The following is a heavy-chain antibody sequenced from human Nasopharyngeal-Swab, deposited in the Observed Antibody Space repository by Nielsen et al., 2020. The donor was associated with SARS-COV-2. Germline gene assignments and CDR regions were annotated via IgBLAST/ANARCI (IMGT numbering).Heavy chain of an antibody. V-gene: IGHV1-8*01. Sequence: ASVKVSCKASGYTFPSYDINWVRQATGQGLEWMGWMNPNSGNTGYAQKFQGRVTMTRNTSISTAYMELSSLRSEDTAVYYCARPRNWNDGLDYWGQGTLVTVSS. J-gene: IGHJ4*02. CDR3: ARPRNWNDGLDY. CDR2: MNPNSGNT. CDR1: GYTFPSYD. D-gene: IGHD1-1*01.